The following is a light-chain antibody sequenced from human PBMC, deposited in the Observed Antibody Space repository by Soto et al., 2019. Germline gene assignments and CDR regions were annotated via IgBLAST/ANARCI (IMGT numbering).Light chain of an antibody. CDR1: QGISSY. CDR3: QQRNSYPFT. J-gene: IGKJ5*01. V-gene: IGKV1-9*01. Sequence: DIQLTQSPSFLSASVGDRVTITCRASQGISSYLAWYQQKPGKAPKLLIYAASTLQSGVPSRFSGSGSGTEFTLTISRLQPEDFATYFCQQRNSYPFTFGPGTRLEIK. CDR2: AAS.